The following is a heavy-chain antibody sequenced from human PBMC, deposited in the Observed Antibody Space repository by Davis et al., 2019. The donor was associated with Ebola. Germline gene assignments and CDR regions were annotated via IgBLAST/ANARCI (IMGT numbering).Heavy chain of an antibody. CDR2: ISSSSTI. D-gene: IGHD2/OR15-2a*01. CDR3: ARGRGWGRIHYYYGMDV. CDR1: GFTFSNYE. V-gene: IGHV3-48*03. J-gene: IGHJ6*02. Sequence: PGGSLRLSCAASGFTFSNYEMNWVRQAPGKGLEWVSYISSSSTIYYADSVKGRFTISRDNAKNSLYLQMNSLRAEDTDVYYCARGRGWGRIHYYYGMDVWGQGTTVTVSS.